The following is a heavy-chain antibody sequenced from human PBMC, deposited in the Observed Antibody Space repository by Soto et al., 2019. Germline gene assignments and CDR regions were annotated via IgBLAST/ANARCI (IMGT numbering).Heavy chain of an antibody. CDR2: IWFDGGNK. D-gene: IGHD3-10*01. Sequence: QVELVESGGGVVQPGRSLRLSCAAAGFTFSRYGMHWVRQAPGKGLEWVAVIWFDGGNKYYTDSVKGRFTISRDNSKNTLDLQMNSLRVEDTALYYCARANYGSGSNYYYGMDVWSQGTTVTVSS. J-gene: IGHJ6*02. CDR1: GFTFSRYG. V-gene: IGHV3-33*01. CDR3: ARANYGSGSNYYYGMDV.